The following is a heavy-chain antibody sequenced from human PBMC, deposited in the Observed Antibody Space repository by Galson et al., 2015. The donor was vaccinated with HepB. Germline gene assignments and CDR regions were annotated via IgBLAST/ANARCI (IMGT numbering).Heavy chain of an antibody. CDR1: GYTFTSYG. Sequence: SVKVSCKASGYTFTSYGISWVRQAPGQGLEWMGWISAYNGNTNYAQKLQGRVTMTTDTSTSTAYMELRSLRSDDTAVYYCARVGGDYYDSSGYYGNWSFDLWGRGTLVTVSS. J-gene: IGHJ2*01. V-gene: IGHV1-18*01. CDR3: ARVGGDYYDSSGYYGNWSFDL. CDR2: ISAYNGNT. D-gene: IGHD3-22*01.